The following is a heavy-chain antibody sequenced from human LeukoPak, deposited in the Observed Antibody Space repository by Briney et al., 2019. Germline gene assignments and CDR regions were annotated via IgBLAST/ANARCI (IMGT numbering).Heavy chain of an antibody. D-gene: IGHD3-22*01. CDR2: IYPGDYDT. CDR3: ARQRANSSTYYMDY. CDR1: GYRFTNYW. J-gene: IGHJ4*02. Sequence: GESLKISCKGSGYRFTNYWIGWVRQMPGKGLEWMGIIYPGDYDTKYSPSFQGQITISAGKSSSTAYLQWSSLRASDTAMYYCARQRANSSTYYMDYWGQGTLVTVSS. V-gene: IGHV5-51*01.